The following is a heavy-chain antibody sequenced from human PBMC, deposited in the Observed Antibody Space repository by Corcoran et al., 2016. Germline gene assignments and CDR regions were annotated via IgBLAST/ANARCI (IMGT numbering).Heavy chain of an antibody. Sequence: QVQLVQSGAEVKKPGASGKVSGKASEYTFTSYTMHGVRQAPGQRLEGMGWINAGNGNTKYSQKFQGRVTITRDTSAGTAYMELSSLRSEYTAVYSSARAPLGATGREVPWSAAWGQGTLVTVSS. CDR3: ARAPLGATGREVPWSAA. J-gene: IGHJ5*02. V-gene: IGHV1-3*01. CDR1: EYTFTSYT. CDR2: INAGNGNT. D-gene: IGHD1-26*01.